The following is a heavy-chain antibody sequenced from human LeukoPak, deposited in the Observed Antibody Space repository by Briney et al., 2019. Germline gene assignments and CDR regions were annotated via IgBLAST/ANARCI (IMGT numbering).Heavy chain of an antibody. J-gene: IGHJ4*02. CDR3: AKTEIQLWLGSYFDY. D-gene: IGHD5-18*01. V-gene: IGHV3-30*02. CDR2: IRYDGSNK. Sequence: GGSLRLSCAASGFTFSSYGMHWVRQAPGKGLEWVAFIRYDGSNKYYADSVKGRFTISRDNSKNTLYLQMNSLGAEDTAVYYCAKTEIQLWLGSYFDYWGQGTLVTVSS. CDR1: GFTFSSYG.